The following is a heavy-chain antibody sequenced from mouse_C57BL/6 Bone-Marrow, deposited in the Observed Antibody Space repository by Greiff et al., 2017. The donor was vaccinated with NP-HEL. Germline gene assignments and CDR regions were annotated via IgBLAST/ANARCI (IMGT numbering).Heavy chain of an antibody. J-gene: IGHJ2*01. CDR3: ARHSGGYFDY. Sequence: EVKVEESGGGLVQPGGSLKLSCAASGFTFSDYYMYWVRQTPEKRLEWVAYISNGGGSTYYPDTVKGRFTISRDNAKNTLYLQMSRLKSEDTAMYYCARHSGGYFDYWGQGTTLTVSS. V-gene: IGHV5-12*01. D-gene: IGHD3-1*01. CDR2: ISNGGGST. CDR1: GFTFSDYY.